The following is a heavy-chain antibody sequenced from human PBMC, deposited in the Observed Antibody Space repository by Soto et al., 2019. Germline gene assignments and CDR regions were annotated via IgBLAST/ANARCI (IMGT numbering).Heavy chain of an antibody. CDR3: ARGTYCGTDCYGTLDF. D-gene: IGHD2-21*02. CDR2: FYYGETT. Sequence: SETLPVTCTVAGASITDYFWTWIRQPPGKGLEWIGYFYYGETTNKKSSLNSRFTVSVDTPKSQFSLKVTSVTTADTAVYYCARGTYCGTDCYGTLDFWGQGKMVT. V-gene: IGHV4-59*01. J-gene: IGHJ4*02. CDR1: GASITDYF.